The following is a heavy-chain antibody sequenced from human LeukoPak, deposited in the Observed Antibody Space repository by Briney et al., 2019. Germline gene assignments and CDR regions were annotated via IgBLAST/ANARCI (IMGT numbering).Heavy chain of an antibody. Sequence: GGSLRLSCAASGFTVSSNYMSWVRQVPGQGLEWVSLLYSGDSTYYADSVKGRFTISRDNSKNTLYLQMNSLRAEDTAVYYCARVSAEGGFDMWGQGTMVTVSS. CDR1: GFTVSSNY. CDR3: ARVSAEGGFDM. CDR2: LYSGDST. D-gene: IGHD2-15*01. J-gene: IGHJ3*02. V-gene: IGHV3-66*01.